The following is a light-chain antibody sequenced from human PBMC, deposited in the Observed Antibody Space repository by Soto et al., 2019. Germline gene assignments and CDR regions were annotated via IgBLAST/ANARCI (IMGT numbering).Light chain of an antibody. V-gene: IGLV2-8*01. CDR3: QSYDSTLSARYV. J-gene: IGLJ1*01. CDR2: EVV. CDR1: KNDIGVYDF. Sequence: QSVLTQPPSASGSPGQSVTISCTGTKNDIGVYDFVSWYQHHPGKAPRLIIYEVVQRPSGVPDRFSASTSGTSASLAITGLQAEDEGDYYCQSYDSTLSARYVFGTGTKLTVL.